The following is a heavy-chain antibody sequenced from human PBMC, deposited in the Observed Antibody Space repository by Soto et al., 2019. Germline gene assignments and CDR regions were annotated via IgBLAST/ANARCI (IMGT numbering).Heavy chain of an antibody. V-gene: IGHV3-66*01. J-gene: IGHJ6*03. CDR1: GFTVSSNY. CDR3: SALYYYYMDV. CDR2: IYSGGST. Sequence: GSLRLSCAASGFTVSSNYMSWVRQAPGKGLEWVSVIYSGGSTYYADSVKGRFTISRDNSKNTLYLQMNSLRAEDTAVYYCSALYYYYMDVWGKGTTVTVSS.